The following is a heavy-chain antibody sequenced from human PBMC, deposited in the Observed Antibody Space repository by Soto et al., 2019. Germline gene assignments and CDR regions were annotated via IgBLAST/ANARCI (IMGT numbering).Heavy chain of an antibody. V-gene: IGHV3-15*01. D-gene: IGHD3-22*01. CDR1: GFTFNNAW. CDR2: IKGKTDGGTT. Sequence: EVQLVESGGGLVKPGGSLRLSCAASGFTFNNAWMFWVRQAPGKGLEWVGRIKGKTDGGTTDYAAPGKGRFTISRDDSKNTVYLQMNGLKTEDTAVYYCTTRTFYYDSSGYYCAYWGQGTLVTVSS. J-gene: IGHJ4*02. CDR3: TTRTFYYDSSGYYCAY.